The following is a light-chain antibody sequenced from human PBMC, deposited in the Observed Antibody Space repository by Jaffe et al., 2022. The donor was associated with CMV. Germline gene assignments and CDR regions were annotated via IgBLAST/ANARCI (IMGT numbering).Light chain of an antibody. CDR1: QDITKY. CDR2: DAS. J-gene: IGKJ4*02. CDR3: QQYDDLPLT. V-gene: IGKV1-33*01. Sequence: DIQMTQSPSSLSASVGDRVTITCQASQDITKYLNWYQQKPGKAPKLLIYDASNLETGVPSRFSGSGSGTDFTLIISSLQPEDVATYYCQQYDDLPLTFGGGSKVEIK.